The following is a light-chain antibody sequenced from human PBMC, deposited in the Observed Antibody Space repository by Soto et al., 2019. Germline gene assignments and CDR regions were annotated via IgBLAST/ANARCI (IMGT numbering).Light chain of an antibody. CDR3: QQYGTSPFT. CDR1: QSVSSNY. Sequence: EIVLTQSPGTLSLSPGERATLSCRASQSVSSNYLTWYQQKPGQAPRLLIYGASSRPTGIADRFSGSGSGTDFTLTISRLEPEDFAVYYCQQYGTSPFTFGPGTKVDIK. CDR2: GAS. J-gene: IGKJ3*01. V-gene: IGKV3-20*01.